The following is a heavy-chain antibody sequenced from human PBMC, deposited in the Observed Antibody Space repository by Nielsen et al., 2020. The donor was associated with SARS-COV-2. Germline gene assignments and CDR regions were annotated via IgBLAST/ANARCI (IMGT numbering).Heavy chain of an antibody. V-gene: IGHV3-21*01. CDR3: ARSHYDFWSGYYPYYYYYGMDV. J-gene: IGHJ6*02. Sequence: GESLKISCAASGFTFSSYSMNWVRQAPGKGLEWVSSISSSSSYIYYADSVKGRFTISRDNAKNSLYLQMNSLRAEDTAVYYCARSHYDFWSGYYPYYYYYGMDVWGQGTTVTVSS. CDR2: ISSSSSYI. D-gene: IGHD3-3*01. CDR1: GFTFSSYS.